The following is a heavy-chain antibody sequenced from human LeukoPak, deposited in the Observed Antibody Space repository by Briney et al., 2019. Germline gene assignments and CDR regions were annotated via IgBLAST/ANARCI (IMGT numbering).Heavy chain of an antibody. J-gene: IGHJ3*02. CDR3: ARAITIFGVVIHDAFDI. CDR1: GGTFSSYA. V-gene: IGHV1-69*01. D-gene: IGHD3-3*01. Sequence: SVKVSCKASGGTFSSYAISWVRQAPGQGLEWMGGIIPIFGTANYAQKFQGRVTITADESTSTAYMELSSLRSEDTAVYYCARAITIFGVVIHDAFDIWGQGAMVTVSS. CDR2: IIPIFGTA.